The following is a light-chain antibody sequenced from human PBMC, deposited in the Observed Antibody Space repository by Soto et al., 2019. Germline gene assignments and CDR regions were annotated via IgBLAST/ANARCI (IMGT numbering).Light chain of an antibody. J-gene: IGKJ1*01. Sequence: VVLMQSPATLSVSPGERATLSCRASQTVSSNLAWYQQKPGQAPRLLIYGASTRATGIPARFSGSGSGTEFTLTISSLQSEDFAVYYCQQYSNWPTWTFGQGTKVDIK. V-gene: IGKV3-15*01. CDR3: QQYSNWPTWT. CDR2: GAS. CDR1: QTVSSN.